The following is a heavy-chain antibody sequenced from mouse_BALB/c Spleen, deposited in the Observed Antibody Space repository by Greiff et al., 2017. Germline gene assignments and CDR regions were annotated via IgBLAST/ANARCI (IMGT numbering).Heavy chain of an antibody. CDR2: IWAGGST. V-gene: IGHV2-9*02. Sequence: QVTLKESGPGLVAPSQSLSITCTVSGFSLTSYGVHWVRQPPGKGLEWLGVIWAGGSTNYNSALMSRLSISKDNSKSQVFLKMNSLQTDDTAMYYCARDGGPGTRYAMDYWGQGTSVTVSS. CDR3: ARDGGPGTRYAMDY. D-gene: IGHD2-14*01. CDR1: GFSLTSYG. J-gene: IGHJ4*01.